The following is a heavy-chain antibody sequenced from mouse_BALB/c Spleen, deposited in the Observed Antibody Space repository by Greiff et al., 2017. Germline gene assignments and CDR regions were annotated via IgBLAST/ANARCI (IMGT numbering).Heavy chain of an antibody. CDR1: GFTFSSYA. D-gene: IGHD2-1*01. J-gene: IGHJ2*01. CDR2: ISSGGST. Sequence: EVQGVESGGGLVKPGGSLKLSCAASGFTFSSYAMSWVRQTPEKRLEWVASISSGGSTYYPDSVKGRFTISRDNARNILYLQMSSLRSEDTAMYYCARETGNYYFDYWGQGTTLTVSS. CDR3: ARETGNYYFDY. V-gene: IGHV5-6-5*01.